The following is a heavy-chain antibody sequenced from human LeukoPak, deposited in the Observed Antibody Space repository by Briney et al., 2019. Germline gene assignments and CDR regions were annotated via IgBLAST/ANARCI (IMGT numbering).Heavy chain of an antibody. CDR3: ARDWAVATIPFIY. V-gene: IGHV4-31*03. CDR2: IYHSGST. CDR1: GGSISSGGYY. D-gene: IGHD5-12*01. Sequence: PSETLSLTCTVSGGSISSGGYYWTWIRQHPGKGLEWIGYIYHSGSTYYNPSLKSRVTISVDRSKNQFSLKLSSVTAADTAVYYCARDWAVATIPFIYWGQGTLVTVSS. J-gene: IGHJ4*02.